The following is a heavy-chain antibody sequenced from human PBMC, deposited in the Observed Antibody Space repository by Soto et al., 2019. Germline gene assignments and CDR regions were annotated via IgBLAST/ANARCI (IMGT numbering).Heavy chain of an antibody. CDR3: ARVSGHYYYGVDV. CDR1: GGSISNCDYY. V-gene: IGHV4-30-4*01. CDR2: IYYGGNT. Sequence: QVQLQESGPGLVKPSETLSLTCNVFGGSISNCDYYWSWIRQPPGKGLQYIGYIYYGGNTNYNPSLKSRLTMSIDRSANHFSLTLTSVTAADTAVYYCARVSGHYYYGVDVWGQGTTVIVSS. J-gene: IGHJ6*02.